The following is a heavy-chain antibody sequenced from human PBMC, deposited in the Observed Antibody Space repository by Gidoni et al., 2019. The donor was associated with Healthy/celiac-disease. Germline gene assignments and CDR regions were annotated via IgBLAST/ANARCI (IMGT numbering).Heavy chain of an antibody. CDR2: ISSSGSTI. J-gene: IGHJ2*01. CDR3: ARENYYDSRGYDL. D-gene: IGHD3-22*01. Sequence: QVQLGESGGGLVKLGGALRLSCAASGFTFSDYYMSWIRQAPGKGLEWVSYISSSGSTIYYADSVTGRFPISRDNAKNSLYLQMNSLRAEDTAVYYCARENYYDSRGYDLWGRGTLVTVSS. V-gene: IGHV3-11*01. CDR1: GFTFSDYY.